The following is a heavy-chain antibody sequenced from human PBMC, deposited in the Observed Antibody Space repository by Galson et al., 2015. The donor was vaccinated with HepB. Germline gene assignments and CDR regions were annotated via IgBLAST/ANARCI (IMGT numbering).Heavy chain of an antibody. Sequence: CAISGDSVSTNSAAWNWIRQSPSRGLEWLGRTYYRSKWFTDYPVSLKSRITINPDTSTNQFSLQLSSVTPEDTAVYYCTRGKSPYNYAMDVWGQGTTVTVSS. V-gene: IGHV6-1*01. CDR2: TYYRSKWFT. CDR3: TRGKSPYNYAMDV. J-gene: IGHJ6*02. CDR1: GDSVSTNSAA.